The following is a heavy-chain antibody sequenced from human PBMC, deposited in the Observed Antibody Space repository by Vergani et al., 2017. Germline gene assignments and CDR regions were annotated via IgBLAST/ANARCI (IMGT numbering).Heavy chain of an antibody. J-gene: IGHJ5*02. V-gene: IGHV2-26*01. CDR2: IFSNDEK. Sequence: QVTLKESGPVLVKPTETLTLTCTVSGFSLSNARMGVSWIRQPPGKALEWLAHIFSNDEKSYSTSLKSRLTISKDTSKSQVVLTMTNMDPVDTATYYCAHSPLAVAGYNWFDPWGQGTLVTVSS. D-gene: IGHD6-19*01. CDR1: GFSLSNARMG. CDR3: AHSPLAVAGYNWFDP.